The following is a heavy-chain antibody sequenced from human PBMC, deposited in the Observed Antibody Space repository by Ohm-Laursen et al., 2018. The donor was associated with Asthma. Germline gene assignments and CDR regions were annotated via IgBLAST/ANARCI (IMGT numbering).Heavy chain of an antibody. CDR3: ARIGPEWELPGREYSVHH. CDR2: ITTSSSV. V-gene: IGHV3-69-1*01. D-gene: IGHD1-26*01. Sequence: GSLRLSCAATGFTFSNYNMNWVRQAAGKGLEWVSSITTSSSVLYADSVKGRFTTSRDNAKNLVFLQMNDVRAEDTALYYCARIGPEWELPGREYSVHHWGQGTLVTVSS. CDR1: GFTFSNYN. J-gene: IGHJ1*01.